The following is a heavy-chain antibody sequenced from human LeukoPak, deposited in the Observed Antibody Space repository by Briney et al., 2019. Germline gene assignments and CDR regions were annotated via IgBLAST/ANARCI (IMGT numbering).Heavy chain of an antibody. D-gene: IGHD6-19*01. Sequence: GGSLRLSCAASRFTFSSYAMSWARQAPGKGLECVSAISGSGGSTYSADSLKGRFTISRDNSKNTLYLQINSLRADDTAVFYCARGGLGSAFDNWGQGTLVTVSS. CDR2: ISGSGGST. CDR1: RFTFSSYA. J-gene: IGHJ4*02. CDR3: ARGGLGSAFDN. V-gene: IGHV3-23*01.